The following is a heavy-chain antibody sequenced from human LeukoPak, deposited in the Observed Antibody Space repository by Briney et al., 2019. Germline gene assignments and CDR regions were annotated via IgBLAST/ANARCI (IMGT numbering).Heavy chain of an antibody. D-gene: IGHD1-26*01. CDR3: VKDGDDSGSYLVY. CDR2: IPYDGNNK. CDR1: RFTFSSYG. J-gene: IGHJ4*02. V-gene: IGHV3-30*02. Sequence: GGSLRLSCAASRFTFSSYGMHWVRQAPGKGLEWVAFIPYDGNNKYYANSVKGRFTISRDNSKNTLYLQMNSLRAEDTAVYYCVKDGDDSGSYLVYWGQGTLVTVSS.